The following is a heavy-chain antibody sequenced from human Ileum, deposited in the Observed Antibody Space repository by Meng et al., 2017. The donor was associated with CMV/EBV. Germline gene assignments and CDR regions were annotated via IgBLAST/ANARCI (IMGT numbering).Heavy chain of an antibody. CDR2: IYSSGST. CDR3: AKEQSIGIAVTGIFDF. D-gene: IGHD6-19*01. Sequence: HVTLQVSGPGLVMPSVTLCLTCTVCGDCTGCFFWSRIREPGGMGLEWIGRIYSSGSTFYNASLESRVTMSIDTSKNQFSLRLASVNPADTAVYFCAKEQSIGIAVTGIFDFWGQGALVTVSS. J-gene: IGHJ4*02. CDR1: GDCTGCFF. V-gene: IGHV4-4*07.